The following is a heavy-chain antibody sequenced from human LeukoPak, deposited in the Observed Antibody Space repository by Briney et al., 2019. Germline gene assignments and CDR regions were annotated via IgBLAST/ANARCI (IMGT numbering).Heavy chain of an antibody. Sequence: PGGSLRLSCAASGFTFSDYYMSWIRQAPGKGLEWVSYVSSSGSTIYYADSVKGRFTISRDNSKNTLYLQMNSLRAEDTAVYYCARDESLGDFWSGYFDAFDIWGQGTMVTVSS. CDR2: VSSSGSTI. V-gene: IGHV3-11*04. CDR1: GFTFSDYY. J-gene: IGHJ3*02. D-gene: IGHD3-3*01. CDR3: ARDESLGDFWSGYFDAFDI.